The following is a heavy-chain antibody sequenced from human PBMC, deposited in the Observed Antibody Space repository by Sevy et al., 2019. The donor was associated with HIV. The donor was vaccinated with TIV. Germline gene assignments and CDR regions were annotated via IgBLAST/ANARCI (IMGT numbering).Heavy chain of an antibody. Sequence: ASVKVSCKASGYTFTGQYIHWVRQAPGQGLEWMGWINPNSGDTNYAQEFQGRVTMTRDTSISTAYMELSGLKSDDSAVYYCSRDLRLRGYCYGCIDYWGQGTLVTVSS. CDR2: INPNSGDT. J-gene: IGHJ4*02. CDR1: GYTFTGQY. D-gene: IGHD2-15*01. V-gene: IGHV1-2*02. CDR3: SRDLRLRGYCYGCIDY.